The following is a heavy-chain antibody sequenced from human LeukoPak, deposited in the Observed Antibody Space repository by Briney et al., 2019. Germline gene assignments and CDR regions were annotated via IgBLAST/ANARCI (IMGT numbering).Heavy chain of an antibody. J-gene: IGHJ4*02. D-gene: IGHD2-8*01. V-gene: IGHV3-23*01. CDR1: GVTFSSYA. CDR2: ISGSGGST. Sequence: PGGSLRLSCAASGVTFSSYAMSWVRQAPGKGLEWVSAISGSGGSTNYADSVKGRFTISRDNSKNTLYLQMNSLRAEDTAVYYCAKDVLILSQGGSFDYWGQGTLSPSPQ. CDR3: AKDVLILSQGGSFDY.